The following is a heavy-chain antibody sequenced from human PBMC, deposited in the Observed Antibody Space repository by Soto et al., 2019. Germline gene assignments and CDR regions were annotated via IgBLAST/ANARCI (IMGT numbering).Heavy chain of an antibody. D-gene: IGHD6-19*01. CDR1: SGSISSSNW. CDR3: ARDSPARYSSGWPSYYFDY. V-gene: IGHV4-4*02. J-gene: IGHJ4*02. CDR2: IYHSGST. Sequence: PSETLSLTCAVSSGSISSSNWWSWVRQPPGKGLEWIGEIYHSGSTNYNPSLKSRVTISVDKSKNQFSLKLSSVTAADTAVYYCARDSPARYSSGWPSYYFDYWGQGTLVTVSS.